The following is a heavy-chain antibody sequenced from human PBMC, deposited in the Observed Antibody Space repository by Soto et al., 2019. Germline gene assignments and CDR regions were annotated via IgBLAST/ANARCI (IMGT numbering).Heavy chain of an antibody. CDR2: ISSSSSYI. V-gene: IGHV3-21*01. CDR1: GFTFSSYS. D-gene: IGHD5-12*01. CDR3: ARGRVATDYYGMDV. J-gene: IGHJ6*02. Sequence: LRLSCAASGFTFSSYSMNWVRQAPGKGLEWVSSISSSSSYIYYADSVKGRVTISRDNAKNSLYLQMNSLRAEDTAVYYCARGRVATDYYGMDVWGQGTTVTVSS.